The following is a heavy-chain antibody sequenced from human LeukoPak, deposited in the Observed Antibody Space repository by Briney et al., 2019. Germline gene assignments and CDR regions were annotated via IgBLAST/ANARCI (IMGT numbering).Heavy chain of an antibody. D-gene: IGHD3-3*01. Sequence: GESLKISCKGSGYTFTSYDINWVRQATGQGLEWMGWMNPNSGNTGYAQKFQGRVTITRNTSISTAYMELSSLRSEDTAVYYCARSAYYDFWSSLADWFDPWGQGTLVTVSS. V-gene: IGHV1-8*03. CDR2: MNPNSGNT. J-gene: IGHJ5*02. CDR1: GYTFTSYD. CDR3: ARSAYYDFWSSLADWFDP.